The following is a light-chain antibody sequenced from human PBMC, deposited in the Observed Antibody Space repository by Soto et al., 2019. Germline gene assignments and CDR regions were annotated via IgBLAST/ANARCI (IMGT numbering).Light chain of an antibody. CDR1: SGSIASNY. CDR3: QSYDSTTWV. CDR2: ENN. V-gene: IGLV6-57*04. Sequence: NFMLTQPHSVSESPGKTVTISCTRSSGSIASNYVQWYQQRPGSAPTTVIFENNLRPSGVPDRFSGSIDSSSTSASLTISGLKTEDEADYYCQSYDSTTWVFGGGTKVTVL. J-gene: IGLJ3*02.